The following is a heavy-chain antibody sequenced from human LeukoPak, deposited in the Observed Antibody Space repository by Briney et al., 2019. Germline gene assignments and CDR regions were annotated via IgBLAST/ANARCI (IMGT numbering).Heavy chain of an antibody. J-gene: IGHJ4*02. D-gene: IGHD6-19*01. CDR3: AKVKSSGWYYFDY. V-gene: IGHV3-23*01. CDR2: ISGSGGSK. Sequence: QPGGSLRLSCAASGFTFSSYAMSWVRQAPGKGREWVSAISGSGGSKYYADSVKGRFTISRDNSKNTLYLQMNSLRAEDTALYYWAKVKSSGWYYFDYWGQGTLVTVSS. CDR1: GFTFSSYA.